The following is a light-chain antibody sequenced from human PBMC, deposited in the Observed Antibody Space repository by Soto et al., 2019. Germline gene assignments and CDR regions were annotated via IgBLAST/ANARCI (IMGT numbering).Light chain of an antibody. Sequence: QSALTQPASVSGSPGQSITISCTGTSSDVGGFNYVSWYQQHPGKAPKLVIYDVTNRPSGVSYRFSGSKSGNTASLTISGLLAEDEADYYCNSYKSGSTYVFGTGTKLTVL. V-gene: IGLV2-14*03. J-gene: IGLJ1*01. CDR1: SSDVGGFNY. CDR3: NSYKSGSTYV. CDR2: DVT.